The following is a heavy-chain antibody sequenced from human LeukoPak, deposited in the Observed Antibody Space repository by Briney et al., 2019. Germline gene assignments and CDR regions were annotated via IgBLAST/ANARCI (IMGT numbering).Heavy chain of an antibody. Sequence: GGSLRLTCAASGFTSSNAWMSWVRQAPGKGLEWLSTNSGSGGSTYYADSVKGRFTISRDNSKNTLYLQMNSLRAEDTAVYYCAKGYCSGDAAMPYFDYWGQGTLVTVSS. CDR2: NSGSGGST. J-gene: IGHJ4*02. V-gene: IGHV3-23*01. CDR3: AKGYCSGDAAMPYFDY. CDR1: GFTSSNAW. D-gene: IGHD5-18*01.